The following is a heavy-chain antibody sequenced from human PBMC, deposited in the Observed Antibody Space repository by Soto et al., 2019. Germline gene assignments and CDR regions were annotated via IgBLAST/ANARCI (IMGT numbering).Heavy chain of an antibody. CDR1: GGSISSSNW. CDR2: IYHSGST. Sequence: SETLSLTCAVSGGSISSSNWWSWVRQPPGKGLEWIGEIYHSGSTNDNPSLKSRVTISVDKSKNQFSLKLSSVTAADTAVYYCAREYYYGSGSYLNWFDPWGQGTLVTVSS. D-gene: IGHD3-10*01. V-gene: IGHV4-4*02. J-gene: IGHJ5*02. CDR3: AREYYYGSGSYLNWFDP.